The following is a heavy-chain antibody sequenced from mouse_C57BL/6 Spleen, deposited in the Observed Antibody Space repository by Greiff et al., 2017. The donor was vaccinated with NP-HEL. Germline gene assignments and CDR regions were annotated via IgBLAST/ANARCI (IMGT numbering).Heavy chain of an antibody. J-gene: IGHJ1*03. CDR3: TGNYGSFWYFDV. CDR2: IDPENGDT. D-gene: IGHD1-1*01. V-gene: IGHV14-4*01. CDR1: GFNIKDDY. Sequence: EVQLQESGAELVRPGASVKLSCTASGFNIKDDYMHWVKQRPEQGLEWIGWIDPENGDTEYASKFQGKATITADTSSNTAYLQLSSLTSEDTAVYYCTGNYGSFWYFDVWGTGTTVTVSS.